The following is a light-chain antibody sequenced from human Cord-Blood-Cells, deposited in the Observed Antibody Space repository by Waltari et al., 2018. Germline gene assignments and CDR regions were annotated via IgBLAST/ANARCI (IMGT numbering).Light chain of an antibody. J-gene: IGKJ4*01. CDR2: WAS. Sequence: DIVMTQSPDSLAVSLGERATIICKSSRSVLYSSNNKNYLAWYQQKPRQPPKLLIYWASTRESGVPDRFSGSGSGTDFTRTISSMQAEDVAVYYCQQYYSTPLTFGGGTKVEIK. CDR3: QQYYSTPLT. CDR1: RSVLYSSNNKNY. V-gene: IGKV4-1*01.